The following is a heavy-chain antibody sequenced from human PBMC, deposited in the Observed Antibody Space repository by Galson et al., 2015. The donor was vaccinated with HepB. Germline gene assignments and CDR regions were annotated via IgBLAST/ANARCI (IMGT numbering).Heavy chain of an antibody. CDR3: ARDFRGYYGSGSYSGMDV. Sequence: SVKVSCKASGYTFTSYAMNWVRQAPGQGLEWMGWINTKTGNPTYAQGFTGRFVFSLDTSVSTAYLQISSLKAEDTAVYYCARDFRGYYGSGSYSGMDVWGQGTTVTVSS. CDR1: GYTFTSYA. J-gene: IGHJ6*02. V-gene: IGHV7-4-1*02. CDR2: INTKTGNP. D-gene: IGHD3-10*01.